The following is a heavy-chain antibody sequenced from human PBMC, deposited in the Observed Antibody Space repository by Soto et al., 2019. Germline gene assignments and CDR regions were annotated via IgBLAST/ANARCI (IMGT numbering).Heavy chain of an antibody. Sequence: TGGSLRLSCAASGFTFSSYWMHWVRQAPGKGLVWVSRINSDGSSTSYADSVKGRFTISRDNAKNTLYLQMNSLRAEDTAVYYCARSEGFGSSGYYSPPDYWGPGTLVTVSS. CDR3: ARSEGFGSSGYYSPPDY. CDR2: INSDGSST. CDR1: GFTFSSYW. J-gene: IGHJ4*02. V-gene: IGHV3-74*01. D-gene: IGHD3-22*01.